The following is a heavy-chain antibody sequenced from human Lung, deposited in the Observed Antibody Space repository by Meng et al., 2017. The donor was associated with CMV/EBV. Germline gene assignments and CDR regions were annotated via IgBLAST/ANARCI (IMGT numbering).Heavy chain of an antibody. J-gene: IGHJ4*02. Sequence: SETLSLXXTVSGYSISSGYYWGWIRQPPGKGLEWIGAIYHPDTPSYKPSLKGRVVISMDAPRDQCTQKLGSVTAADTAVYFCARLGVRGGNSLIDSWGRGXLVTVSS. CDR1: GYSISSGYY. D-gene: IGHD4-23*01. CDR2: IYHPDTP. V-gene: IGHV4-38-2*02. CDR3: ARLGVRGGNSLIDS.